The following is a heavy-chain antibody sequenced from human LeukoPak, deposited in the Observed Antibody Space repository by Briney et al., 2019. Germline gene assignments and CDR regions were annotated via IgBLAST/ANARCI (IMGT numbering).Heavy chain of an antibody. CDR1: GGSISSGGYY. V-gene: IGHV4-61*08. D-gene: IGHD5-24*01. CDR3: ARGRQGYMDV. Sequence: SETLSLTCTVSGGSISSGGYYWSWIRQPPGKGLEWIGYIYYSGSTNYNPSLKSRVTISVDTSKNQFSLKLSSVTAADTAVYYCARGRQGYMDVWGKGTTVTVSS. CDR2: IYYSGST. J-gene: IGHJ6*03.